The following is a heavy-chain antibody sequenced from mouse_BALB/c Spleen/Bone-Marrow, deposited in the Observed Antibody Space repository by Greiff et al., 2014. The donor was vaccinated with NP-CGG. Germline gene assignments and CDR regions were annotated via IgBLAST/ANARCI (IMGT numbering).Heavy chain of an antibody. CDR2: INPYNDGT. Sequence: VQLQQPGPELVKPGASVKMSCMASGYTFTSYVMHWVKQKPGQGLEWIGYINPYNDGTKYNEKFKGKATLTSDKSSSTAYMELSSLTSEDSAVYYCATTTPKARYYTLDYWGQGTSVTVSS. J-gene: IGHJ4*01. CDR1: GYTFTSYV. V-gene: IGHV1-14*01. CDR3: ATTTPKARYYTLDY. D-gene: IGHD1-2*01.